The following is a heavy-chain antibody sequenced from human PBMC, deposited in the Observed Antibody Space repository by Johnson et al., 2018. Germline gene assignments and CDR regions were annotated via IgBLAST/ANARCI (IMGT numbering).Heavy chain of an antibody. J-gene: IGHJ6*03. Sequence: QVQLVQSGGGVVQPGRSLILSCAASGFTFNTYTIHWVRQAPGKGLEWVAVISPDGSNKYFADSVKGRFTISRDNSQNTLYLQMNSLRPEDTAVYFCARDGAPRGYDMDVWGKGTTVTVSS. V-gene: IGHV3-30-3*01. CDR1: GFTFNTYT. D-gene: IGHD3-16*01. CDR2: ISPDGSNK. CDR3: ARDGAPRGYDMDV.